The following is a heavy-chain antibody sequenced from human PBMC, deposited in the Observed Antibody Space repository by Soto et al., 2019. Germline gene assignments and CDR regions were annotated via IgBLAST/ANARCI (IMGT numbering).Heavy chain of an antibody. CDR3: ARALSTYYYDSSGYYSFHFDY. CDR2: IYYSGST. J-gene: IGHJ4*02. V-gene: IGHV4-59*01. CDR1: GGSISSYY. D-gene: IGHD3-22*01. Sequence: SETLSLTCSVSGGSISSYYWSWIRQPPGRGLEWIGYIYYSGSTNYNPSLKSRVTISVDTSKNQFSLKLSSVTAADTAVYYCARALSTYYYDSSGYYSFHFDYWGQGTLVTVSS.